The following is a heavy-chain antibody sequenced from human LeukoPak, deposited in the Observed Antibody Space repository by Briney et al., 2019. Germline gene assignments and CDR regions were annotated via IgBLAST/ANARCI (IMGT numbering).Heavy chain of an antibody. J-gene: IGHJ3*02. CDR2: INHTGST. V-gene: IGHV4-34*01. CDR1: GGSFSGYY. CDR3: ARDGLYDFWSGYHTPDAFDI. Sequence: SETLSLTCAMSGGSFSGYYWTWIRQPPGKGLEWVGEINHTGSTKYNPSLKSRVTISVDTTKNQFSLKLSSVTAADTAVYYCARDGLYDFWSGYHTPDAFDIWGQGTMVTVSS. D-gene: IGHD3-3*01.